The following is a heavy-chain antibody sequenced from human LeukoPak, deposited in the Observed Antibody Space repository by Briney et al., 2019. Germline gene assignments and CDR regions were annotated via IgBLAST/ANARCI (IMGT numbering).Heavy chain of an antibody. D-gene: IGHD1-26*01. J-gene: IGHJ3*02. CDR3: ARGRAYRYSGSYLSWAFDI. Sequence: ASVKVSCKASGYTFTSYGISWVRQAPGQGLEWMGWISAYNGNTNYAQKLQGRVTMTTDTSTSTAYMELRSLRSDDTAVYYCARGRAYRYSGSYLSWAFDIWGQGTMVTVSS. CDR1: GYTFTSYG. V-gene: IGHV1-18*01. CDR2: ISAYNGNT.